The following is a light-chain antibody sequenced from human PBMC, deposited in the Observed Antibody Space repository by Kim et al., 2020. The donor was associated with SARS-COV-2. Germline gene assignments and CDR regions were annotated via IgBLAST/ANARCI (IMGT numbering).Light chain of an antibody. CDR1: QILNDW. CDR3: QQYFNYPLT. Sequence: ASVGDTVIITCRARQILNDWLAWYQQKPGEAPKLLVYDVSNLESGVPSRCSGSGAGTEFTLTISRLQPDEFATYYCQQYFNYPLTFCPGTKVDIK. V-gene: IGKV1-5*01. J-gene: IGKJ3*01. CDR2: DVS.